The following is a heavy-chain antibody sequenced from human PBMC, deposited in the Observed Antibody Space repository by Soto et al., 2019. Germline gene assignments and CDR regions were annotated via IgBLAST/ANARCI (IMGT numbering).Heavy chain of an antibody. D-gene: IGHD3-22*01. CDR1: GYTFTNYN. CDR2: MNPNNGNT. J-gene: IGHJ3*01. Sequence: VASVKVSCKASGYTFTNYNINWVRQATGQGLEWMAWMNPNNGNTGYAQKFQDRVTMTRNTSTSTAYMELRSLRSEDTAVYYCARAPRSPYYVSSGYYSDAFVLWGQARLVTVPS. V-gene: IGHV1-8*01. CDR3: ARAPRSPYYVSSGYYSDAFVL.